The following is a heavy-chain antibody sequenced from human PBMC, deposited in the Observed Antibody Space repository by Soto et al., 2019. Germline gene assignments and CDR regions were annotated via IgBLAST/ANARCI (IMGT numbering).Heavy chain of an antibody. D-gene: IGHD3-16*02. CDR3: AHLTITYGGVIGDEAFDI. CDR1: GFSLTTKGVG. V-gene: IGHV2-5*02. J-gene: IGHJ6*04. Sequence: QITLKESGPTLVQPTQTLTLTCDFSGFSLTTKGVGVGWIRQPPGEALEWVAVIYWDNDKRYSPSLQSRLTINKDTSKNQVVLSMNNMDPVDTATYFCAHLTITYGGVIGDEAFDIWGKGTMVIVSS. CDR2: IYWDNDK.